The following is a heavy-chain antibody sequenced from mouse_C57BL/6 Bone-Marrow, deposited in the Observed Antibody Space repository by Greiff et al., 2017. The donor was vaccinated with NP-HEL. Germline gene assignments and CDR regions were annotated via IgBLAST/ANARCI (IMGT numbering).Heavy chain of an antibody. Sequence: DVKLVESGPGLVKPSQSLSLTCSVTGYSITSGYYWNWIRQFPGNKLEWMGYISYDGSNNYNPSLKNRISITRDTSKNQFFLKLNSVTTEDTATYYCARDSYGLYAMDYWGQGTSVTVSS. CDR1: GYSITSGYY. V-gene: IGHV3-6*01. CDR2: ISYDGSN. D-gene: IGHD1-2*01. J-gene: IGHJ4*01. CDR3: ARDSYGLYAMDY.